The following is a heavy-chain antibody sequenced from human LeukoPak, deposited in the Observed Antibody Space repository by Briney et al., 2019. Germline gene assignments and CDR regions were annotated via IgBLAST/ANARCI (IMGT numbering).Heavy chain of an antibody. CDR1: GFTFSSYG. Sequence: GGSLRLSCAASGFTFSSYGMHWVRQAPGKGLEWVAVIWYDGRNKYYADSVKGRFTISRDNSQNTLYLQMNSLRAEDTAVYHCVREGGAHRFDPWGQGTLVTVSS. J-gene: IGHJ5*02. D-gene: IGHD3-16*01. CDR3: VREGGAHRFDP. V-gene: IGHV3-33*01. CDR2: IWYDGRNK.